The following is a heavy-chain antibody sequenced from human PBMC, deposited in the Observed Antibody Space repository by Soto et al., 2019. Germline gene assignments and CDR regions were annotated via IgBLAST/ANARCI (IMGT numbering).Heavy chain of an antibody. Sequence: PGGSLRLSCAASGFTFSDYYMSWIRQAPGKGLEWVSYISSSSSYTNYADSVKGRFTISRDNAKNSLYLQMNSLRAEDTAVYYCARDPYYYDSSGYPYDYWGQGTLVTVSS. D-gene: IGHD3-22*01. CDR3: ARDPYYYDSSGYPYDY. J-gene: IGHJ4*02. V-gene: IGHV3-11*06. CDR2: ISSSSSYT. CDR1: GFTFSDYY.